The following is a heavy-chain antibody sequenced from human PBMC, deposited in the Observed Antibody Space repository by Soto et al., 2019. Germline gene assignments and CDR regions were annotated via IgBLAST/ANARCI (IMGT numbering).Heavy chain of an antibody. Sequence: SETLSLTCTVSGGSISSVGYYWSWIRQHPGKGLEWIGYIYYRGSTYYNPSLKSRVTISVDTSKNQFSLKLSSVTAADTAVYYCASTVTYYYHGMDVWGQGTTVTVSS. CDR2: IYYRGST. V-gene: IGHV4-31*03. J-gene: IGHJ6*02. CDR3: ASTVTYYYHGMDV. D-gene: IGHD4-17*01. CDR1: GGSISSVGYY.